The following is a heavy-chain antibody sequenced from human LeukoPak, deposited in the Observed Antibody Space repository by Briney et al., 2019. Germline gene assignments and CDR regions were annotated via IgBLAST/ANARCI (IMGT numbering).Heavy chain of an antibody. CDR2: INWNGGST. D-gene: IGHD2-2*01. J-gene: IGHJ3*02. CDR3: AKRSRYASIGAFDI. Sequence: GGSLRLSCAASGFTFDDYGMSWVRQAPGKGLEWVSGINWNGGSTGYADSVKGRFTISRDNSKNTLYLQMNSLRAEDTAVYYCAKRSRYASIGAFDIWGQGTMVTVSS. CDR1: GFTFDDYG. V-gene: IGHV3-20*04.